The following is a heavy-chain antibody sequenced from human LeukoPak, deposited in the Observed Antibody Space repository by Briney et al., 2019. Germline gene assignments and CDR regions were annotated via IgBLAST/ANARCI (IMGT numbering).Heavy chain of an antibody. Sequence: SETLSLTCAVYGGSFSGYYWSWIRQPPGKGLEWIGEVNHSGSTNYNPSLKSRVTISVDTSKNQFSLKLSSVTAADTAVYYCARGGLMVYAVRVQNDVFDIWGQGTMVTVSS. D-gene: IGHD2-8*01. CDR1: GGSFSGYY. CDR3: ARGGLMVYAVRVQNDVFDI. J-gene: IGHJ3*02. CDR2: VNHSGST. V-gene: IGHV4-34*01.